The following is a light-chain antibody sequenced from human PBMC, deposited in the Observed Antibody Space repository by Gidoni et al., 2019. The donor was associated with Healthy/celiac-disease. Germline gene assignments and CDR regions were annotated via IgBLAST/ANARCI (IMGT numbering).Light chain of an antibody. CDR3: MQAVKTPIT. CDR2: LGS. Sequence: DIVMTQSPLSLPVTPGEPASISCRSSQSLLHSNEYNYLDCYLQQPGQSPQLLIYLGSNRAPGVPDRFSGSGSGTDFRLKISRVEAEDLGFYYCMQAVKTPITFXXXTRLEIK. V-gene: IGKV2-28*01. J-gene: IGKJ5*01. CDR1: QSLLHSNEYNY.